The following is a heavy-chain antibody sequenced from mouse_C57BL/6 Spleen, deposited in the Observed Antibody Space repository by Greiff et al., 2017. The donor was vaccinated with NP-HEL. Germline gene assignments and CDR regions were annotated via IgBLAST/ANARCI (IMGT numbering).Heavy chain of an antibody. Sequence: EVQLQQSGAELVRPGASVKLSCTASGFNIKDYYMHWVKQRPEQGLEWIGRIDPEDGDTEYAPKFQGKATMTADTSSNTAYLQLSSLTSEDTAFYYCTTGYGNYWFAYWGQGTLVTVSS. CDR2: IDPEDGDT. CDR3: TTGYGNYWFAY. CDR1: GFNIKDYY. J-gene: IGHJ3*01. V-gene: IGHV14-1*01. D-gene: IGHD2-10*02.